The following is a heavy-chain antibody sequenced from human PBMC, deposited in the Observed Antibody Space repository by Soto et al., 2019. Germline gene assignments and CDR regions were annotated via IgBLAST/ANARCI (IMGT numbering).Heavy chain of an antibody. V-gene: IGHV1-18*04. D-gene: IGHD1-26*01. J-gene: IGHJ6*02. CDR3: AREDLVGPTTFHDYYYWIDV. CDR2: ISTYNGNT. CDR1: GYSFTRYG. Sequence: QVQLVQSGDEVKKPGASVKVSCKASGYSFTRYGISWVRQAPGQGLEWMGWISTYNGNTNYAQKAQGRVTMATDTSTSTAYMELRSLTSDDTAVYFCAREDLVGPTTFHDYYYWIDVWGQGTTVTVSS.